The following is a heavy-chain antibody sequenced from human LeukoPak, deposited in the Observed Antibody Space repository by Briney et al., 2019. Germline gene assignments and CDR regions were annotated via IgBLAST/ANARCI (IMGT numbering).Heavy chain of an antibody. CDR3: ARVWGPDQHAFDI. CDR2: ISSSGSTI. Sequence: GGSLRLSCAASGFTFSSYEMNWVRQAPGKGLEWVSYISSSGSTIYYADSVKGRFTISRDNAKNSLYLQMNSLRAEDTAVYYCARVWGPDQHAFDIWGQGTMVTVSS. CDR1: GFTFSSYE. J-gene: IGHJ3*02. V-gene: IGHV3-48*03. D-gene: IGHD1-14*01.